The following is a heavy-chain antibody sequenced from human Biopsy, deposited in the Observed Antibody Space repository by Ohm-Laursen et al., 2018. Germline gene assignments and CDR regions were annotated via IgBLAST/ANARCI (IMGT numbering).Heavy chain of an antibody. CDR2: VYYTGST. D-gene: IGHD1-26*01. Sequence: GTLSLTCPVSGDSISSYYWSWIRQPPGKGLQWIGYVYYTGSTDYNPSLQSRVTISVDTSKNHFSLRLRSVTPADTAVYYCARVRVWADSEGAFDPWGQGTMVTVSS. V-gene: IGHV4-59*01. J-gene: IGHJ3*01. CDR1: GDSISSYY. CDR3: ARVRVWADSEGAFDP.